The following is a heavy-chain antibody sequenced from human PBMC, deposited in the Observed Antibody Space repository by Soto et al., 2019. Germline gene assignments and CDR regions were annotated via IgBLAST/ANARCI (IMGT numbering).Heavy chain of an antibody. CDR3: ASSTYYYDSSGLY. V-gene: IGHV1-46*03. Sequence: ASVKVSCKASGYIFINYDMHWVRQAPGQGLEWMGIINPLGGSTNYAEKFQGRVTMTRDTSTSTVYMELSSLRFEDTAVYYCASSTYYYDSSGLYWGQGTQVTVSS. CDR2: INPLGGST. D-gene: IGHD3-22*01. J-gene: IGHJ4*02. CDR1: GYIFINYD.